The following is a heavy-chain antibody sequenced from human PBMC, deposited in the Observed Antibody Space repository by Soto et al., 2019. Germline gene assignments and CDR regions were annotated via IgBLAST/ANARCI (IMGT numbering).Heavy chain of an antibody. CDR3: ARNPTIFGVVIFPYYYYYYMDV. CDR1: GFTFSSYA. Sequence: GGSLRLSCAASGFTFSSYAMSWVRQAPGKGLEWVSAISGSGGSTYYADSVKGRFTISRDNSKNTLYLQMNSLRAEDTAVYYCARNPTIFGVVIFPYYYYYYMDVWGKGTTVTVSS. CDR2: ISGSGGST. D-gene: IGHD3-3*01. V-gene: IGHV3-23*01. J-gene: IGHJ6*03.